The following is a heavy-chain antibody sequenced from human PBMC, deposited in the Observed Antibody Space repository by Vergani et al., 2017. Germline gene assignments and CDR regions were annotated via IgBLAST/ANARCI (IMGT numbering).Heavy chain of an antibody. D-gene: IGHD2-2*01. Sequence: QVQLQQWGAGLLNPSETLSLTCAVYGGSFSGYYWSWIRQPPGKGLEWIGEINHSGSTNYNPSLKSRVTISVDTSKNQFSLKLSSVTAADTAVYYCARGGRDCSSTSCLRAFFDDWGQGTLVTVSS. J-gene: IGHJ4*02. CDR1: GGSFSGYY. V-gene: IGHV4-34*01. CDR2: INHSGST. CDR3: ARGGRDCSSTSCLRAFFDD.